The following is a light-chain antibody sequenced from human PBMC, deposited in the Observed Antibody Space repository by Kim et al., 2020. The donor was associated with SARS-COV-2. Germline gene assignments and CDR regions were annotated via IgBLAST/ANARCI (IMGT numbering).Light chain of an antibody. CDR1: QNIDTY. J-gene: IGKJ4*01. Sequence: EIVLTQSPATLSLSPGERATLSCRASQNIDTYLAWYQQKRGQAPRLLIYDATHRATGIPARFSGSGSGTDFTLTISSLESEDFAVYYCQQRGDWPLTFGGGTKVDIK. V-gene: IGKV3-11*01. CDR3: QQRGDWPLT. CDR2: DAT.